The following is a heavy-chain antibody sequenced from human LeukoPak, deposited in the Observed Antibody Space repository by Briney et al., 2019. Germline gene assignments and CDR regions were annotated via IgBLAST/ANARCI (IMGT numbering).Heavy chain of an antibody. Sequence: GGSLRLSCAASGFTFSNYAMNWVRQAPGKGLEWVAVLIGSSGVTDYADSVKGRFTISRDNSKSTLFLQMNSLRAEDTAIYYCAKGAYDYIEIAYFDYWGQEALVTVSS. CDR3: AKGAYDYIEIAYFDY. D-gene: IGHD5-12*01. J-gene: IGHJ4*02. CDR1: GFTFSNYA. CDR2: LIGSSGVT. V-gene: IGHV3-23*01.